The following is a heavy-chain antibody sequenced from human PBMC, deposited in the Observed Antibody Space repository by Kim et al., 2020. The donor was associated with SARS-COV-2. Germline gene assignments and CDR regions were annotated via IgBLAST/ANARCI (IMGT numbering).Heavy chain of an antibody. D-gene: IGHD3-10*01. CDR1: GFTFSSYA. Sequence: GGSLRLSCAASGFTFSSYAMHWVRQAPGKGLEWVAVISYDGSNKYYADSVKGRFTISRDNSKNTLYLQMNSLRAEDTAVYYCARDHYGSGKRGYFDYWGQGTLVTVSS. CDR2: ISYDGSNK. J-gene: IGHJ4*02. CDR3: ARDHYGSGKRGYFDY. V-gene: IGHV3-30*04.